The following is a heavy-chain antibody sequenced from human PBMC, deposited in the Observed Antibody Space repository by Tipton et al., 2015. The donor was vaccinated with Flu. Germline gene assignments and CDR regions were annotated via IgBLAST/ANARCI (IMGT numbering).Heavy chain of an antibody. D-gene: IGHD3-22*01. J-gene: IGHJ4*02. CDR1: GGSISSSNW. V-gene: IGHV4-4*02. CDR2: IYHSGST. CDR3: ARAKSPGYCYDSSEGAYFDY. Sequence: GSLRLSCAVSGGSISSSNWWSWVRQPPGKGLEWIGEIYHSGSTNYNPSLKSRVTISVDKSKNQFSLKLSSVTAADTAVYYCARAKSPGYCYDSSEGAYFDYWGQGTLVTVSS.